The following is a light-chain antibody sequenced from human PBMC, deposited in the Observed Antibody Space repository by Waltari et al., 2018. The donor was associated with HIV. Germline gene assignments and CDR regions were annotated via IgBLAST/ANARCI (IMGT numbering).Light chain of an antibody. J-gene: IGLJ3*02. CDR2: RNN. CDR1: SPNIGSNY. Sequence: QSVLTQPPSASGTPGQRVTISCSGSSPNIGSNYVSWYQQLPGTAPKPLIYRNNQRPSGVPDRFSGSKSGTSASLAISGLRSEDEADYYCAAWDDSLSGPWVFGGGTKLTVL. V-gene: IGLV1-47*01. CDR3: AAWDDSLSGPWV.